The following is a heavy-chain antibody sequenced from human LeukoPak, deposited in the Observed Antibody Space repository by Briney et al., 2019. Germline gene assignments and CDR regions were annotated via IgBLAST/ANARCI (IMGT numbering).Heavy chain of an antibody. CDR3: AREGSMVRGVGIFGFDY. J-gene: IGHJ4*02. D-gene: IGHD3-10*01. Sequence: GASVKVSCKASGYTFTGYYMHWVRQAPGQGLEWMGWINPNSGGTNYAQKFQGRVTMTRDTSISTAYMELSSLKSEDMAVYYCAREGSMVRGVGIFGFDYWGQGTLVTVSS. V-gene: IGHV1-2*02. CDR1: GYTFTGYY. CDR2: INPNSGGT.